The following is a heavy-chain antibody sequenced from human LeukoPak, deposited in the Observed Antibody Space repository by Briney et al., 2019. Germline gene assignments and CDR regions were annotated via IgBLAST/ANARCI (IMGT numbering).Heavy chain of an antibody. D-gene: IGHD4-23*01. Sequence: GRSLRLSCAASGFTFGGYWMHWVRQAPGKGLVWVSRINSDGTSISYADSVKGRFTISRDNAKNTLYLQMNSLRAEDSAVYYCARDRWNFDYWGQGTLVTVSS. CDR2: INSDGTSI. CDR3: ARDRWNFDY. J-gene: IGHJ4*02. CDR1: GFTFGGYW. V-gene: IGHV3-74*01.